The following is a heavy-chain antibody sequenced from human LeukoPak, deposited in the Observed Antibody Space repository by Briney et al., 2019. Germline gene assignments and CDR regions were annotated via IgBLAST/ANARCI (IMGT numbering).Heavy chain of an antibody. D-gene: IGHD2-15*01. Sequence: GASVTVSCKASGYTFTSYYMHWVRQAPGQGLEWMGIINPSGGSTSYAQKFQGRVTMTRDTSTSTVYMELSSLRSEDTAVYYCARGRYCSGGSCYITGDYWGQGTLVTVSS. CDR3: ARGRYCSGGSCYITGDY. CDR2: INPSGGST. CDR1: GYTFTSYY. V-gene: IGHV1-46*01. J-gene: IGHJ4*02.